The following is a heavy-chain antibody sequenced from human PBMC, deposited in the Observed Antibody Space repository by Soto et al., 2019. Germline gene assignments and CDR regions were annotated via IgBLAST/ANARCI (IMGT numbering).Heavy chain of an antibody. CDR3: ARSRLDPDSSASWA. Sequence: ASVKVSCKASGYTFTNYDIYWVRQASGRGLEWLGWMNPDSGNIGYGQTFQGRVTMTRNTSISTAYMELGSLRSDDTAVYYCARSRLDPDSSASWAWGQGTLVTVSS. D-gene: IGHD6-13*01. J-gene: IGHJ1*01. V-gene: IGHV1-8*01. CDR2: MNPDSGNI. CDR1: GYTFTNYD.